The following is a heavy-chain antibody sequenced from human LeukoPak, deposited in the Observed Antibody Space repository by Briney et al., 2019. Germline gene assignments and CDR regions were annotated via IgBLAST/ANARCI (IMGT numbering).Heavy chain of an antibody. Sequence: SETLSLTCTVSGGSISSYYWSWVRQPAGKGLEWIGRIYTSGSTNYNPSLKSRVTMSVDTSKNQFSLKLSSVTAADTAVYYCARVKLYGDYSGPRRDWFDPWGQGTLVTVSS. V-gene: IGHV4-4*07. CDR3: ARVKLYGDYSGPRRDWFDP. J-gene: IGHJ5*02. CDR2: IYTSGST. CDR1: GGSISSYY. D-gene: IGHD4-17*01.